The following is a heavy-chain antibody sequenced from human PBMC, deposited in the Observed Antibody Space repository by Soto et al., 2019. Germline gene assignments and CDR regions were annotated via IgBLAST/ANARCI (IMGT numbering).Heavy chain of an antibody. V-gene: IGHV3-74*01. CDR3: AREFNVAGGY. J-gene: IGHJ4*02. CDR1: GFTFSSYW. Sequence: GSLRLSCAASGFTFSSYWMHWVRQAPGKGLMWVSRIKSDGSTTTYADPVRGRFTISRDNAKNTLYLQMNSLRAEDTAVYYCAREFNVAGGYWGQGTLVTVSS. D-gene: IGHD6-19*01. CDR2: IKSDGSTT.